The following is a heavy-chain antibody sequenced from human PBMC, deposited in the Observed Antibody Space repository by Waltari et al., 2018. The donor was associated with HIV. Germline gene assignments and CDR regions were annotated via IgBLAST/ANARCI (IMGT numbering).Heavy chain of an antibody. D-gene: IGHD4-17*01. J-gene: IGHJ6*02. CDR2: INPNSGGT. CDR1: GSTFTGYY. Sequence: QVQLVPSGAAVRKPGASVTVFGKASGSTFTGYYLPWVRQAPGQGLEWMGRINPNSGGTNDAQKFQARVTMTRETSIGAAYMELSSLRPNDTAVYYCARVTTVTGDSYFYYGMDVWGQGTTVTVSS. CDR3: ARVTTVTGDSYFYYGMDV. V-gene: IGHV1-2*06.